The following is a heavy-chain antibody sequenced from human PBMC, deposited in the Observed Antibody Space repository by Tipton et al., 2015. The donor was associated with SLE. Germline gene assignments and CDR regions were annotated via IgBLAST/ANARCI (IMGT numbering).Heavy chain of an antibody. J-gene: IGHJ4*02. CDR3: ARNIATACIDY. CDR2: IYYSGST. CDR1: GGSISSSSYY. Sequence: TLSLTCTVSGGSISSSSYYWDWIRQPPGKGLVWIGSIYYSGSTHYNPSLKSRITISVDTSKNQISLKLSSVTAADTAMYYCARNIATACIDYWGQETLVTVSS. V-gene: IGHV4-39*07. D-gene: IGHD6-13*01.